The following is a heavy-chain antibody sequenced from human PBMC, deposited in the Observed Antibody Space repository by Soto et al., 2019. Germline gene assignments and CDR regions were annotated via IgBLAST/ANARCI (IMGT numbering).Heavy chain of an antibody. CDR2: VSRSSSYI. Sequence: GGSLRLSCAASGFTFSGHTINWVRQAPGKGLEWVSSVSRSSSYIYYADSVTGRFTVSRDDAEKSLYLQMNSLRAEDTAIYYCARCMGFDGSGYAFFDSWGQGTQVTVSS. CDR1: GFTFSGHT. CDR3: ARCMGFDGSGYAFFDS. V-gene: IGHV3-21*01. J-gene: IGHJ4*02. D-gene: IGHD3-10*01.